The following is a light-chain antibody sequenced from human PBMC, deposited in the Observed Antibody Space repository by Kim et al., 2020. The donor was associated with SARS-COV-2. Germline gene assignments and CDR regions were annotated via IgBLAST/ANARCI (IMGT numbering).Light chain of an antibody. CDR1: QSLVHSDGNTY. CDR3: MQCTHWPLYT. Sequence: DVVMTQSPLSLPVTLGQPASISCRSSQSLVHSDGNTYLNWFQQRPGQSPRRLIYKVSNRDSGVPDRFSGSGSGTDFTLKISRVEAEDVGVYYCMQCTHWPLYTFGQGTKLEI. J-gene: IGKJ2*01. CDR2: KVS. V-gene: IGKV2-30*02.